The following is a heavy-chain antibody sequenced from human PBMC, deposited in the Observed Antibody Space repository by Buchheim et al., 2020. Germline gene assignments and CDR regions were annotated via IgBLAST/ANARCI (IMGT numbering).Heavy chain of an antibody. CDR2: MNPNSGNT. J-gene: IGHJ2*01. V-gene: IGHV1-8*01. CDR3: ARATPTYYDFWSGYRYWYFDL. Sequence: QVQLVQSGAEVKKPGASVKVSCKASGYTFTSYDINWVRQATGQGLEWMGWMNPNSGNTGYAQKFQGRVTMTRNTSISTACMELSSLRSEDTAVYYCARATPTYYDFWSGYRYWYFDLWGRGTL. D-gene: IGHD3-3*01. CDR1: GYTFTSYD.